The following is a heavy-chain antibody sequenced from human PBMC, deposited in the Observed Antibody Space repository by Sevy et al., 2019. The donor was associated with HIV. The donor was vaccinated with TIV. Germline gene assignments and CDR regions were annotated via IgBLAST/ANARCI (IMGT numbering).Heavy chain of an antibody. D-gene: IGHD3-10*01. CDR2: ISSSSSTI. CDR3: AWSITLVRGVVITEPYFDY. Sequence: GGSLRLSCAASRFTFSSYRMNWVRQAPGKGLEWVSYISSSSSTIYYADSVKGRFTISRDNAKNSLYLQMNSLRDEDTAVYYCAWSITLVRGVVITEPYFDYWGQGTLVTVSS. CDR1: RFTFSSYR. J-gene: IGHJ4*02. V-gene: IGHV3-48*02.